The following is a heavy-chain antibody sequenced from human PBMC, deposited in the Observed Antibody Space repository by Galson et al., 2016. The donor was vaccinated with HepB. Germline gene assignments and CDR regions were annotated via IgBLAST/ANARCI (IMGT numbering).Heavy chain of an antibody. V-gene: IGHV5-51*01. CDR1: GYSFTSCW. CDR3: ERRNPNLSGGHGLGV. CDR2: VNPVDSDT. Sequence: QSGAEVKKPGESLKISCQGFGYSFTSCWIGWVRQMPGKGLEWMGIVNPVDSDTRYSPSFRGQVTISADKSINTAYLQWSSLKPSDTAMYYCERRNPNLSGGHGLGVWGQGTTVTVSS. D-gene: IGHD3-10*01. J-gene: IGHJ6*02.